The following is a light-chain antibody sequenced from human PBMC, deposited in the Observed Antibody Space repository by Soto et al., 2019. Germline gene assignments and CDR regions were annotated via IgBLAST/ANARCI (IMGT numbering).Light chain of an antibody. V-gene: IGLV2-14*01. CDR2: EVS. Sequence: QSALTQPASVSGSPGQSITISCTATSSDVDTHNYVSWYQQHPGKAPKLMIYEVSNRPSGVSNRFSGSKSGNTASLTISGLQAEDEADYYCSSYTSSSTPVVFGGGTKLTVL. CDR1: SSDVDTHNY. CDR3: SSYTSSSTPVV. J-gene: IGLJ2*01.